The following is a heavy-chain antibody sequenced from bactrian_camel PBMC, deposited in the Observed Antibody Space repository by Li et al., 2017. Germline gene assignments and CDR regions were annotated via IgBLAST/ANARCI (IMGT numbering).Heavy chain of an antibody. CDR2: IYNGGSST. CDR1: GFTSSTYA. Sequence: VQLVESGGGLVQPGGSLRLSCAASGFTSSTYAMSWVRQAPGEGLEWVSRIYNGGSSTYYADSVKGRFTISRDNAKNTLYLQLNSLETEDTAMYYCARAMVGYGNWADFGYWGQGTQVTVS. V-gene: IGHV3S31*01. CDR3: ARAMVGYGNWADFGY. J-gene: IGHJ6*01. D-gene: IGHD5*01.